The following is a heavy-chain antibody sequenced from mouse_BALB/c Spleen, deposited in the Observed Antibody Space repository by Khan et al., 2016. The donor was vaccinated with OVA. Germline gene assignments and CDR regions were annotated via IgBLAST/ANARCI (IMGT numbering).Heavy chain of an antibody. V-gene: IGHV14-3*02. CDR2: LAPAHGNT. CDR1: GFNINDTY. Sequence: EVQLQPSGAELVKPGASVTLSCTASGFNINDTYLHWVTQRPEQGLEWIGRLAPAHGNTKYDPKFQGKAPLPADTSSNTAYLQLSSLTAEDTYVEYGARINAGGEGTTRTVAA. J-gene: IGHJ2*01. CDR3: ARINA.